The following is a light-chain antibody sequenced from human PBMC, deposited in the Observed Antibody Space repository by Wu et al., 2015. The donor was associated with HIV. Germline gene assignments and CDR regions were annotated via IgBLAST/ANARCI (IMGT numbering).Light chain of an antibody. CDR3: QQLHTDPSIT. CDR2: GAS. V-gene: IGKV1-9*01. J-gene: IGKJ5*01. Sequence: IHLTQSPSSLSASIRDRVTITCRASEDIGNSLAWYQQKSGEAPKLLIFGASTLHSGVPSRFSGSGSGTDFTLTIDSLQPEDFATYYCQQLHTDPSITFGQGTRLEIK. CDR1: EDIGNS.